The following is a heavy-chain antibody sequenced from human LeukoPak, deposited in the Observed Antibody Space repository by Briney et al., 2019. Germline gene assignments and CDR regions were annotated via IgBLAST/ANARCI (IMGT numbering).Heavy chain of an antibody. V-gene: IGHV4-59*12. CDR3: ARARLYYYDSSGYYF. Sequence: PSETLSLTCTVSGGSISSYYWSWIRQPPGKGLEWIGYIYYSGSTNYNPSLKSRVTISLDTSKNQFSLKLNSVTAADTAVYYCARARLYYYDSSGYYFWGQGTLVTVSS. CDR2: IYYSGST. J-gene: IGHJ4*02. D-gene: IGHD3-22*01. CDR1: GGSISSYY.